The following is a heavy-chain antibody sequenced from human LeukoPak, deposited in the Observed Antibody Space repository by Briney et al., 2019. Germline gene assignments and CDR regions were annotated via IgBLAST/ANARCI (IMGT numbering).Heavy chain of an antibody. CDR1: GFTFSSYE. CDR2: ISGSGSTI. D-gene: IGHD4-17*01. J-gene: IGHJ6*03. CDR3: ARAMTTVYMDV. Sequence: GGSLRLSCAASGFTFSSYEMNWVRQAPGKGLEWVSYISGSGSTIYYADSVKGRFTISRDNAKNSLYLQMNSLRAEDTAVYYCARAMTTVYMDVWGKGTTVTISS. V-gene: IGHV3-48*03.